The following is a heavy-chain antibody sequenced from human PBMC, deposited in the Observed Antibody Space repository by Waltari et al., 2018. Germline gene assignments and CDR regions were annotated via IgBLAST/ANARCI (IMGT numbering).Heavy chain of an antibody. CDR2: INAGNGNT. CDR3: AREEGRPTYYYDSSGYDGMDV. Sequence: QVQLVQSGAEVKKPGASVKVSCKASGYTFTSYAMHWVRQAPGQRLEWMGWINAGNGNTKESQKLQCRVTITRDTSASTAYMELSSLRSEDTAVYYCAREEGRPTYYYDSSGYDGMDVWGQGTTVTVSS. CDR1: GYTFTSYA. J-gene: IGHJ6*02. V-gene: IGHV1-3*01. D-gene: IGHD3-22*01.